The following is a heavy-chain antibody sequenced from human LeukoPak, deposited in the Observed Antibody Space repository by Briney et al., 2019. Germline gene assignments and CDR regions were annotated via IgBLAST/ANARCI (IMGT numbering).Heavy chain of an antibody. D-gene: IGHD2-15*01. CDR3: ARDPFYCSGSRCYEPWFDY. CDR2: IWHDGSKK. Sequence: PGGSLRLSCAASGLTFRNYGMHWVRQAPGKGLEWVAVIWHDGSKKYYADSVKGRFTISRDNSKNTLYLQMNSLRSEDTAVYFCARDPFYCSGSRCYEPWFDYWGQGTLATVSS. CDR1: GLTFRNYG. V-gene: IGHV3-33*01. J-gene: IGHJ4*02.